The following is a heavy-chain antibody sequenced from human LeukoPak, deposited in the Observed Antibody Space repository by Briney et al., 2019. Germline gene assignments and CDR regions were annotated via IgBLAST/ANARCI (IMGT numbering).Heavy chain of an antibody. CDR2: INPNSGGT. J-gene: IGHJ4*02. Sequence: ASVKVSCKASGYTFTGYYMHWVRQAPGQGLEWMGWINPNSGGTNYAQKFQGRVTMTRDTSISTAYMELSRLRSDDTAVYYCARGPGQQLVSSPLDYWGQGTLVTVSS. D-gene: IGHD6-13*01. CDR3: ARGPGQQLVSSPLDY. CDR1: GYTFTGYY. V-gene: IGHV1-2*02.